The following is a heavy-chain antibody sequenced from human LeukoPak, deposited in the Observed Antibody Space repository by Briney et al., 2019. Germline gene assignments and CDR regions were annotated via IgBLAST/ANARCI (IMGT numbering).Heavy chain of an antibody. V-gene: IGHV4-39*01. D-gene: IGHD3-10*01. Sequence: SETLSLTCTVSGGSITSSNYYWGWIRQPPRKGLEWIGSFYYSGSTNYNPSLKSRVTISVDTSKNQFSLKLSSVTAADTAVYYCVYYYGSGSVEYWGQGTLVTVSS. CDR2: FYYSGST. CDR1: GGSITSSNYY. CDR3: VYYYGSGSVEY. J-gene: IGHJ4*02.